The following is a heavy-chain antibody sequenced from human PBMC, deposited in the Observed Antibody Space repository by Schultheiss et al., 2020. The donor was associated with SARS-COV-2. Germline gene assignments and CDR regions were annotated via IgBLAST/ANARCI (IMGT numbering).Heavy chain of an antibody. D-gene: IGHD5-24*01. CDR2: IYYSGST. Sequence: SETLSLTCTVSGGSISSYYWSWIRQPPGKGLEWIGYIYYSGSTNYNPSLKSRVTISVDTSKNQFSLKLSSVTAADTAVYYCARLERWLQSVWGQGTLVTVSS. V-gene: IGHV4-59*08. J-gene: IGHJ4*02. CDR3: ARLERWLQSV. CDR1: GGSISSYY.